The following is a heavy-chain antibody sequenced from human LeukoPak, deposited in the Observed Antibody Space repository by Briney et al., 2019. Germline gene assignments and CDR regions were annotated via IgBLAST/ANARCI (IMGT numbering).Heavy chain of an antibody. D-gene: IGHD4-17*01. CDR3: ARDRRMTTVTTGLDY. CDR1: GFTFSSYW. Sequence: GGSLRLSCAASGFTFSSYWMSWARQAPGKGLEWVANIKQDGSEKYYVDSVKGRFTISRDNAKNSLYLQMNSLRAEDTAVYYCARDRRMTTVTTGLDYWGQGTLVTVSS. V-gene: IGHV3-7*01. J-gene: IGHJ4*02. CDR2: IKQDGSEK.